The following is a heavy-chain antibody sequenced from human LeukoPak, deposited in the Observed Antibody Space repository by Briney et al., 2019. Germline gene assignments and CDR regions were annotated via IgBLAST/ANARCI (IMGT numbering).Heavy chain of an antibody. Sequence: SKTLSLTCTVSGGSISSGGYYWSWIRQHPGKGLEWIGYIYYSGSTYYNPSLKSRVTISVDTSKNHLSLKLTSVTAADTAVYYCATATPRYYYGLDVWGQGTTVTVSS. CDR2: IYYSGST. CDR3: ATATPRYYYGLDV. CDR1: GGSISSGGYY. V-gene: IGHV4-31*03. J-gene: IGHJ6*02.